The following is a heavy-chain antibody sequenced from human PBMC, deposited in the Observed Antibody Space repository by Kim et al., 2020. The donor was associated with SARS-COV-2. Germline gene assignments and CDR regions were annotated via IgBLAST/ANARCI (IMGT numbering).Heavy chain of an antibody. J-gene: IGHJ4*02. D-gene: IGHD3-16*02. Sequence: ASVKVSCKASGYTFTSYAMHWVRQAPGQRLEWMGWINAGNGNTKYSQKFQGRVTITRDTSASTAYMELSSLRSEDTAVYYCASWGGSYRSFDYWGQGTLVTVSS. CDR2: INAGNGNT. CDR1: GYTFTSYA. CDR3: ASWGGSYRSFDY. V-gene: IGHV1-3*01.